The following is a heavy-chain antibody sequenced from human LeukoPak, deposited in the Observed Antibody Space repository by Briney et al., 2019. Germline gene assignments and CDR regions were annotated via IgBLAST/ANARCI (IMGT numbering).Heavy chain of an antibody. J-gene: IGHJ4*02. CDR3: ARDERRFCSDGSCYPGDY. V-gene: IGHV3-21*01. CDR1: GFTFSDYA. CDR2: ISRTSSYI. Sequence: GGALRLSCAASGFTFSDYAMKWVGQAPGKGVEGVAAISRTSSYIYYSDSVKGRFTISRDHAENSVYLQMDSLRAEDTAVYYCARDERRFCSDGSCYPGDYWGQGTLVTVSS. D-gene: IGHD2-15*01.